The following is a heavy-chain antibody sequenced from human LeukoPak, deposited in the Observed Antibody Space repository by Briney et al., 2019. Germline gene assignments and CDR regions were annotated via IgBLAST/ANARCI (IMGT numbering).Heavy chain of an antibody. V-gene: IGHV1-46*01. J-gene: IGHJ4*02. CDR1: GGSISSYY. Sequence: CTVSGGSISSYYWSWIRQPPGQGLEWMGIINPSGGSTSYAQKFQGRVTMTRDTSTSTVYMELSSLRSEDTAVYYCARDGCSSTSCYMPGDYWGQGTLVTVSS. D-gene: IGHD2-2*02. CDR3: ARDGCSSTSCYMPGDY. CDR2: INPSGGST.